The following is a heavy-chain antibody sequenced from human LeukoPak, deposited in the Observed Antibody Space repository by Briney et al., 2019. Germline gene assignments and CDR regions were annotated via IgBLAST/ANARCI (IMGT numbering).Heavy chain of an antibody. Sequence: PGGSLRLSCAASGFTFSSYAMSWVRQAPGKGLEWVSAISGSGASTYYADSVKGRFTISRDNSKNTLYLQMNSLRAEDTAVYFCARDRSDGYNKNDFWGQGTLVTVSS. V-gene: IGHV3-23*01. J-gene: IGHJ4*02. D-gene: IGHD5-24*01. CDR1: GFTFSSYA. CDR3: ARDRSDGYNKNDF. CDR2: ISGSGAST.